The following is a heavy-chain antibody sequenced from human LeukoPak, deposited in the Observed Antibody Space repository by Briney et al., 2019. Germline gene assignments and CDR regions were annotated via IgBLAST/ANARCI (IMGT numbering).Heavy chain of an antibody. Sequence: PGGSLRLSCAASEFSFSSYWMSWVRQAPGKGLEWVANIKQDGSEKYYVDSVKGRFTISRDNAKNSLYLQMNSLRAEDTAVYYCARERYCSSTSCYNYGMDVWGHGTTVTVSS. D-gene: IGHD2-2*02. CDR1: EFSFSSYW. J-gene: IGHJ6*02. V-gene: IGHV3-7*03. CDR3: ARERYCSSTSCYNYGMDV. CDR2: IKQDGSEK.